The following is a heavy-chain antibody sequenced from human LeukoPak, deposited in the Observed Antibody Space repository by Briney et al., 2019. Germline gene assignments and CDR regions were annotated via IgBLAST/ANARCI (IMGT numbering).Heavy chain of an antibody. D-gene: IGHD5-12*01. J-gene: IGHJ6*02. CDR3: ARPLGYESYYGMDV. CDR1: GFTFSSNY. V-gene: IGHV3-66*02. CDR2: IYSGGST. Sequence: GGSLRLSCAASGFTFSSNYMSWVRQAPGKGLEWVSVIYSGGSTYYADSVKGRFTIYRDNSKNTLYLQMNSLRAEDTAVYYCARPLGYESYYGMDVWGQGTTVTVSS.